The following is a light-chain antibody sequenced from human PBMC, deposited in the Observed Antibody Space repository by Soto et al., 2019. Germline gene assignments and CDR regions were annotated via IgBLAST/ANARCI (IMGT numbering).Light chain of an antibody. J-gene: IGLJ3*02. V-gene: IGLV2-14*01. CDR3: CSYTSSNTWV. CDR2: EVN. Sequence: QSALTQPASVSGSPGQSITISCTGSNSDVGAYNYVSWYQQHPGKAPKLMIYEVNDRPSGVSNRFSGSKSGNTASLTISGLQAEDEAVYYCCSYTSSNTWVFGGGTKVTVL. CDR1: NSDVGAYNY.